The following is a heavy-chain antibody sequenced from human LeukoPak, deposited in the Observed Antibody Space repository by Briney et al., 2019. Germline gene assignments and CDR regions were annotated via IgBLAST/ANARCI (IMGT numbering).Heavy chain of an antibody. D-gene: IGHD3-10*01. CDR2: ISAYNGST. CDR1: GYTFTSYG. V-gene: IGHV1-18*04. CDR3: ARDRLLWFGEDYYGMDV. J-gene: IGHJ6*04. Sequence: ASVKVSCKASGYTFTSYGISWVRQAPGQGLEWMGWISAYNGSTNYAQKLQGRVTMTTDTSTSTAYMELRSLRSDDTAVYYCARDRLLWFGEDYYGMDVWGKGTTVTVSS.